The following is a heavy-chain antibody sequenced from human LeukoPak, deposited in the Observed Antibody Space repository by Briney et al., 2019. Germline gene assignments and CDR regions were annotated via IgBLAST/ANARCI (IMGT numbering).Heavy chain of an antibody. V-gene: IGHV3-30*03. J-gene: IGHJ4*02. CDR1: GFPFSSYG. Sequence: GGSLRLSCAASGFPFSSYGMHWVRQAPGKGLEWVAVLSYDGGNEYYADSVKGRFTISRDNSKNTLYLQMNSLRVEDTAVYYCAGSWFYRDYFEYWGQGTLVTVSS. CDR2: LSYDGGNE. CDR3: AGSWFYRDYFEY. D-gene: IGHD3-10*01.